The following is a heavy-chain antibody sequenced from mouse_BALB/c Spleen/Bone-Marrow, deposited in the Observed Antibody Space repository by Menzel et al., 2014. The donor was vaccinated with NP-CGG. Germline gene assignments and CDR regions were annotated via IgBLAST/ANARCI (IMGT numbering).Heavy chain of an antibody. CDR3: ARRAGAY. J-gene: IGHJ3*01. CDR2: ISNGGGST. V-gene: IGHV5-12-2*01. CDR1: GFTFSSYT. Sequence: EVKLVESGGGLVQPGGSLELSCAASGFTFSSYTMSWVRQTTEKRLEWVAYISNGGGSTYYPDTVKGRFTISGDNAKNTLYLQMSSLKSEDTAMYYCARRAGAYWGQGTLVTVSA.